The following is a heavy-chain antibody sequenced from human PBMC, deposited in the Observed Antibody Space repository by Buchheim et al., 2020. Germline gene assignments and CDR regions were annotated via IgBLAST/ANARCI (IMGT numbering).Heavy chain of an antibody. V-gene: IGHV1-8*01. D-gene: IGHD5-18*01. Sequence: QVQLVQSGAEVKKPGASVKVSCKASGYTFTSYDINWVRQATGQGLEWMGWMNPNSGNTGYAQKFQGRVTMTRNTSISTAYMELSSLRSEDTAVYYCARDGYSYGEAYYYYYGMDVWGQGTT. CDR2: MNPNSGNT. CDR1: GYTFTSYD. J-gene: IGHJ6*02. CDR3: ARDGYSYGEAYYYYYGMDV.